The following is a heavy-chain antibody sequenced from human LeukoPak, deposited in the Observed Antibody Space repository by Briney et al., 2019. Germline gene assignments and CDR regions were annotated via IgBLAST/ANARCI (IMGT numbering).Heavy chain of an antibody. CDR2: IFYSGST. V-gene: IGHV4-39*07. Sequence: PSETLSLTCTVSGGSISTSNYYWGWVRQPPGKGLEWIGNIFYSGSTNYNPSLKSRVTISLDTSKNQFSLKLSSVTAADTAVYYCARVRGYYDSSGPGHYFDYWGQGTLVTVSS. CDR1: GGSISTSNYY. CDR3: ARVRGYYDSSGPGHYFDY. J-gene: IGHJ4*02. D-gene: IGHD3-22*01.